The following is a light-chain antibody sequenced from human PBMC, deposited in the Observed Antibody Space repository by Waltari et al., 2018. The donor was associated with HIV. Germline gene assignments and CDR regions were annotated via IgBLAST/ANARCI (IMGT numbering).Light chain of an antibody. Sequence: HLTQSPTSLSASLGETVTITCRASQHIKTLLNWYPLRPGNAPRLLIYGVSGLPTGVPSRFTGGGSGADFTLTINNLQPEDFASYFCQQTYSVSITFGPGTRVEI. CDR1: QHIKTL. J-gene: IGKJ5*01. CDR2: GVS. V-gene: IGKV1-39*01. CDR3: QQTYSVSIT.